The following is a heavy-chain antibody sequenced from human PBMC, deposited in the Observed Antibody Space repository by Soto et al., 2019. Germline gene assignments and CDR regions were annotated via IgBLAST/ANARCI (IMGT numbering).Heavy chain of an antibody. V-gene: IGHV3-48*03. CDR1: GFTFSSYE. CDR3: ARDHATGTSFDY. CDR2: ISSSGSTI. Sequence: WGSLRLSCAASGFTFSSYEMNWVRQAPGKGLEWVSYISSSGSTIYYADSVKGRFTISRDNAKNSLYLQMNSLRAEDTAVYYCARDHATGTSFDYWGQGTLVTVSS. D-gene: IGHD4-4*01. J-gene: IGHJ4*02.